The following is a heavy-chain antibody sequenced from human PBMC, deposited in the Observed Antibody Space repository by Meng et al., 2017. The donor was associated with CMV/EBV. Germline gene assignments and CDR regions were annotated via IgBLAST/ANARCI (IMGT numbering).Heavy chain of an antibody. Sequence: LRLSCTVTGGSISSYYWSWIRQPPGKGLEWIGYIYYSGSTNYNPSLKSRVTISVDTSKNQFSLKLSSVTAADTAVYYCARGRDFWSGYYTGPWFDPWGQGTLVTVSS. CDR2: IYYSGST. J-gene: IGHJ5*02. CDR1: GGSISSYY. V-gene: IGHV4-59*01. CDR3: ARGRDFWSGYYTGPWFDP. D-gene: IGHD3-3*01.